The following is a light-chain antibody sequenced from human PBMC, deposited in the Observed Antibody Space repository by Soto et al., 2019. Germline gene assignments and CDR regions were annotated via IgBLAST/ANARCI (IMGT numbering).Light chain of an antibody. J-gene: IGKJ4*01. CDR2: AAS. V-gene: IGKV1-12*01. CDR1: PGIGSW. CDR3: QQANSLPLT. Sequence: DIQMIQSPSSVSASVGDRVTITCRASPGIGSWLAWYQQKPGKAPTLLIYAASTLQSGVPSRFSGSGSATDFTLTISSLQPDDFATYYCQQANSLPLTFGGGTTVEIK.